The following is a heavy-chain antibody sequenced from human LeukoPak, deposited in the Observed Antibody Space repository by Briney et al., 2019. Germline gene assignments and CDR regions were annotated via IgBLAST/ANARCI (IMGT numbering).Heavy chain of an antibody. CDR1: GLTFSSHW. CDR3: ARGSGITTGIDE. V-gene: IGHV3-74*01. J-gene: IGHJ4*02. D-gene: IGHD6-25*01. Sequence: GGSLRLSCEASGLTFSSHWMHWVRQAPGKGLVWVSRIKDDGSHTNYADSVKGRFTISRDNAKNTLSLQMNSLRAEDTAVYYCARGSGITTGIDEWGQGTLVTVSS. CDR2: IKDDGSHT.